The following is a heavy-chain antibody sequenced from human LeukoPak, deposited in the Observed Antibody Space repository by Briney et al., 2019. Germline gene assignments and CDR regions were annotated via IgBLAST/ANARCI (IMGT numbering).Heavy chain of an antibody. CDR3: ARDHWGYSSSWLNY. D-gene: IGHD6-13*01. CDR2: IWYDGSNK. V-gene: IGHV3-33*01. CDR1: GFTFSSYG. J-gene: IGHJ4*02. Sequence: GRSLRLSCAASGFTFSSYGMHWVRQAPGKGLEWVAVIWYDGSNKYYADSVKGRFTISRDNSKNTLYLQMNSLRAEDTAVYYCARDHWGYSSSWLNYWGQGTLVTVSS.